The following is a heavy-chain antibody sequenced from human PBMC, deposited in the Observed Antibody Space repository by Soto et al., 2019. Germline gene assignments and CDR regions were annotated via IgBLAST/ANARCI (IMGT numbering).Heavy chain of an antibody. CDR1: GFIFSNYG. V-gene: IGHV3-30*03. D-gene: IGHD1-20*01. CDR3: ATRSNWKDAK. CDR2: ISYDGNTR. J-gene: IGHJ4*02. Sequence: PGGSLRLSCAACGFIFSNYGMHWVRQAQGKGLEWGAVISYDGNTRYYAGSVKGRFSISRDNSKNTLYLQMNRLRADGWAVYYCATRSNWKDAKGGQGTLVTVSS.